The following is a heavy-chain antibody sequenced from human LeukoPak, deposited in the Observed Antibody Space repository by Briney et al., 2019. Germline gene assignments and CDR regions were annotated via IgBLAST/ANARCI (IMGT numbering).Heavy chain of an antibody. D-gene: IGHD2-2*01. CDR2: IKQDGSEK. CDR1: GFTFSSYW. CDR3: AKFVVVVPAALGGAFDI. V-gene: IGHV3-7*03. Sequence: GGSLRLSCAASGFTFSSYWMSWVRQAPGKGLEWVANIKQDGSEKYYVDSVKGRFTISRDNAKNSLYLQMNSLRAEDTAVYYCAKFVVVVPAALGGAFDIWGQGIMVTVSS. J-gene: IGHJ3*02.